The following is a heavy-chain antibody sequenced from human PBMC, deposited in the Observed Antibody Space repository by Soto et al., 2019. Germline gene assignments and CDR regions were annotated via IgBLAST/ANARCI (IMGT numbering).Heavy chain of an antibody. CDR1: GYTFTSYY. CDR2: INPSCGST. CDR3: ASGPREKQLAYHFDY. V-gene: IGHV1-46*01. D-gene: IGHD6-6*01. Sequence: GASVKVSCKASGYTFTSYYMHWVRQAPVQGLEWMGIINPSCGSTSYAQKFQGRVTMARDTSTSTVYMELSSLRSEDTAVYYCASGPREKQLAYHFDYWGRGTLVTLSS. J-gene: IGHJ4*02.